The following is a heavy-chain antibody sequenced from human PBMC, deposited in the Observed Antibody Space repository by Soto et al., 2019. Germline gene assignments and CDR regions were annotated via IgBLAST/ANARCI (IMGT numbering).Heavy chain of an antibody. CDR2: ISSSSSYI. CDR3: ARDQGDIVATYYYGMDV. J-gene: IGHJ6*02. V-gene: IGHV3-21*01. D-gene: IGHD5-12*01. Sequence: VGSLRLSCAASGFTFSSYSMNWVRQAPGKGLEWVSSISSSSSYIYYADSVKGRFTISRDNAKNSLYLQMNSLRAEDTAVYYCARDQGDIVATYYYGMDVWGQGTTVTVS. CDR1: GFTFSSYS.